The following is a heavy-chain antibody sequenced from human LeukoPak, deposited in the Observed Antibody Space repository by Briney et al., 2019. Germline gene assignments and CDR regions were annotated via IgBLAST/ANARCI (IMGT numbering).Heavy chain of an antibody. Sequence: SQALPLTYAISRDSVSSNSAAWNWTRQSPSRGVEWLGSTYYRSRWYNDYAVSVKSRITINPDTSKNQFSLQLNSVTPEDTAVYYCARDRPAPTYNWFDPWGQGTLVTVSS. V-gene: IGHV6-1*01. CDR1: RDSVSSNSAA. D-gene: IGHD4-11*01. CDR2: TYYRSRWYN. CDR3: ARDRPAPTYNWFDP. J-gene: IGHJ5*02.